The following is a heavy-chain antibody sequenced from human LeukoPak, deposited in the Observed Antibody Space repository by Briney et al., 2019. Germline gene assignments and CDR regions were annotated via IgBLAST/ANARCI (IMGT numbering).Heavy chain of an antibody. J-gene: IGHJ5*02. CDR3: ARDYGDYAWSDP. CDR1: GGSISSYY. D-gene: IGHD4-17*01. CDR2: IYYSGST. Sequence: SETLSLTCTVSGGSISSYYWSWIRQPPGKGLEWIGYIYYSGSTNYNPSLKSRVTISVDTSKNQFSLKLSSVTAADTAVYYCARDYGDYAWSDPWGQGTLVTVSS. V-gene: IGHV4-59*01.